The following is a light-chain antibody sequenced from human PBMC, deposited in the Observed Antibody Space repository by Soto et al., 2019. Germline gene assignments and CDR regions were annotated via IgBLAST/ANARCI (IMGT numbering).Light chain of an antibody. CDR1: QSISSH. CDR3: QQSYNTPRT. J-gene: IGKJ1*01. Sequence: DIQITQSPSSLSASVVDRVTITCRASQSISSHLNWYQQKPGKAPKLLIYAASSLQSGAPSRFSGSGSGTDFTLTISSLQPEDFASYYCQQSYNTPRTFGQGTKVDIK. CDR2: AAS. V-gene: IGKV1-39*01.